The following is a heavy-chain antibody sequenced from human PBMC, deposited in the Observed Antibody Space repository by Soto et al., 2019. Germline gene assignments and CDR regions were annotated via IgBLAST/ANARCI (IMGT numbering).Heavy chain of an antibody. CDR1: GYTFTSYG. CDR2: ISAYNGNT. J-gene: IGHJ4*02. Sequence: QVQLVQSGAEVKKPGASVKVSCKASGYTFTSYGISWVRQAPGQGLEWMGWISAYNGNTNYAQKLQGRVTMTPDTSTRTAYMKLRSLRSDDTAVYYCARDRGRSSWYYALNDYWGQGTLVTVSS. D-gene: IGHD6-13*01. CDR3: ARDRGRSSWYYALNDY. V-gene: IGHV1-18*01.